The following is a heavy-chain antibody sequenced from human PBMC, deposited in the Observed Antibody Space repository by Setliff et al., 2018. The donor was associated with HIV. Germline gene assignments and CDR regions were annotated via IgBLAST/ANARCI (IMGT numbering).Heavy chain of an antibody. V-gene: IGHV1-69*10. CDR2: FIPLPRIA. CDR1: GGTFSSYA. Sequence: ASVKVSCKASGGTFSSYAISWVRQAPGQGLEWMGGFIPLPRIANYPQKFQGRVTITADESMSTAYMELSGLRSEDTAVYYCARPLTTSFNFWGDAFAIWGQGTMVTVSS. J-gene: IGHJ3*02. D-gene: IGHD3-3*01. CDR3: ARPLTTSFNFWGDAFAI.